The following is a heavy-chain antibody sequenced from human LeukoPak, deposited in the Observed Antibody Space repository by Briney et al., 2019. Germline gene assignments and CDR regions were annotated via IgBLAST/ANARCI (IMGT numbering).Heavy chain of an antibody. V-gene: IGHV3-7*04. D-gene: IGHD5-24*01. CDR3: TRVGYIDEGIDY. CDR1: GFPFSSYW. CDR2: IKQDGSKK. Sequence: GGSLRLSCVASGFPFSSYWMTWVRQAPGKGLEWVANIKQDGSKKSYVDSVKGQFTISRDNAKNSLYLQMNSLRAEDTAIYYCTRVGYIDEGIDYWGQGTLVTVSS. J-gene: IGHJ4*02.